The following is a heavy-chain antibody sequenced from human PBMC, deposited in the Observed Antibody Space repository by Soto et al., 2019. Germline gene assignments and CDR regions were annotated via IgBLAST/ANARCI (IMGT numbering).Heavy chain of an antibody. J-gene: IGHJ6*02. V-gene: IGHV1-69*13. CDR3: ARVRYYYDSSGWDGMDV. CDR2: IIPIFGTA. CDR1: GGTFSSYA. D-gene: IGHD3-22*01. Sequence: GASVKVSCKASGGTFSSYAISWVRQAPGEGLEWMGGIIPIFGTANYAQKFQGRVTITADESTSTAYMELSSLRSEDTAVYYCARVRYYYDSSGWDGMDVWGQGTTVTVSS.